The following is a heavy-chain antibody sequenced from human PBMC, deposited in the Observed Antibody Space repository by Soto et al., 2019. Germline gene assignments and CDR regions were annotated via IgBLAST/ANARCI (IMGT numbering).Heavy chain of an antibody. D-gene: IGHD3-16*01. CDR1: GGSISSSSYY. V-gene: IGHV4-39*01. CDR2: IYYSWST. J-gene: IGHJ4*02. Sequence: QLQLQESGPGLVKPSETLSLTCTVSGGSISSSSYYWGWILQPPGKGLEWIGSIYYSWSTYYNPSLKSRVTLSVDTSKNQFSLKLSSVTAADTAVYYCARHDSWGRDYWGQGTLVTVSS. CDR3: ARHDSWGRDY.